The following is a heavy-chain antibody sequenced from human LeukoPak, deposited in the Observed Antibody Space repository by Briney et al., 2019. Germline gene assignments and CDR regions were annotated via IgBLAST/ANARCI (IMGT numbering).Heavy chain of an antibody. CDR3: ARVPIRDYDFWSGYSDYYYYMDV. D-gene: IGHD3-3*01. CDR1: GYTFTSYG. V-gene: IGHV1-18*01. Sequence: GASVKVSCKASGYTFTSYGISWVRQAPGQGLEWMGWISAYNGNTNYAQKLQGRVTMTTDTSTSTAYMELRSLRSDDTAVYYCARVPIRDYDFWSGYSDYYYYMDVWGKGTTVTVSS. CDR2: ISAYNGNT. J-gene: IGHJ6*03.